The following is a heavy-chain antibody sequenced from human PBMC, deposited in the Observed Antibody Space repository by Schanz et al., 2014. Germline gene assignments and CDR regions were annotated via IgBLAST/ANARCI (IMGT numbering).Heavy chain of an antibody. CDR1: GFTVSNSY. D-gene: IGHD3-3*02. CDR2: ISSGGRNI. V-gene: IGHV3-48*04. J-gene: IGHJ4*02. CDR3: AQTRGTFMVPIDN. Sequence: EVQLLESGGGFVQPGGSLRLSCAASGFTVSNSYIHWVRQAPGKGLEWVSSISSGGRNISYADSLKGRFTISRDNARNSLYLQLNSLRVEDSGVYFCAQTRGTFMVPIDNWGQGVRVNVSS.